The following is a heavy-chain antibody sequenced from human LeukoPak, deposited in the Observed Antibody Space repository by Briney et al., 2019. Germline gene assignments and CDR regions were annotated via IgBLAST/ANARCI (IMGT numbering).Heavy chain of an antibody. Sequence: PGRSLRLSCAASGFTFDDYAMHWVRQAPGKGLEWVSAISWNGGSICYADSVKGRFTISRDNAKNSLYLQMNSLRAEDTALYYCAKGEDAFDIWGQGTMVTVSS. V-gene: IGHV3-9*01. CDR2: ISWNGGSI. J-gene: IGHJ3*02. CDR3: AKGEDAFDI. CDR1: GFTFDDYA.